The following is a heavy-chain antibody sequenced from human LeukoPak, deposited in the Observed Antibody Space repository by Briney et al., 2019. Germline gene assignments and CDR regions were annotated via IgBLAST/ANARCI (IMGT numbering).Heavy chain of an antibody. J-gene: IGHJ4*02. Sequence: PGGSLRLSCAASGFTFGSYGMHWVRQAPRKGLEWVAFIRFDGSNQYYADSVKGRFTISRDNSKNTLYLQMNSLRAEDTAVYYCARDTMTYSSSWYGGYWGQGTPVTVSS. CDR2: IRFDGSNQ. V-gene: IGHV3-30*02. CDR3: ARDTMTYSSSWYGGY. D-gene: IGHD6-13*01. CDR1: GFTFGSYG.